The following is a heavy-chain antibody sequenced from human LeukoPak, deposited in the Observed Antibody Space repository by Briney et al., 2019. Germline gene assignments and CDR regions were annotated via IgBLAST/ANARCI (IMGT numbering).Heavy chain of an antibody. CDR2: INPNSGGT. Sequence: ASVRVSCKASGDTFTGYYMHWRRHAPGRGLEWRGWINPNSGGTNYAQKFQGRVTMTRDTSISTAYMELRRLRSDDTAVYYCATTVTYYYYMDVWGKGTTVTVSS. D-gene: IGHD4-17*01. V-gene: IGHV1-2*02. CDR1: GDTFTGYY. CDR3: ATTVTYYYYMDV. J-gene: IGHJ6*03.